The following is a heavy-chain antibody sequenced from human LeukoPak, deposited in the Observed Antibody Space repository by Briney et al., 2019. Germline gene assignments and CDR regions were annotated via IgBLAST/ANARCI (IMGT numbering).Heavy chain of an antibody. CDR3: ARVDSSSWPLGYYYYGMDV. D-gene: IGHD6-13*01. CDR1: GYTFTSYD. J-gene: IGHJ6*02. Sequence: VSVKVSCKASGYTFTSYDINWVRQATGQGLEWMGWMNPNSGNTGYAQKFQGRVTMTRNTSISTAYMELSSLRSEDTAVYYCARVDSSSWPLGYYYYGMDVWGQGATVTVSS. V-gene: IGHV1-8*01. CDR2: MNPNSGNT.